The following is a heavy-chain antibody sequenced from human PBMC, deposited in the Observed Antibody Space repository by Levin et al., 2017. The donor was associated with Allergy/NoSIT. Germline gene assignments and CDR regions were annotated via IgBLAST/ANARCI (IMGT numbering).Heavy chain of an antibody. CDR2: MSSSSSYI. Sequence: PGGSLRLSCAASGFTFSSFTMNWVRQVPGKGLEWVSSMSSSSSYIYYADSVKGRFTISRDNAKNSLYLQMNSLRVEDTAIYYCARDRDGYDRRGYHYGMGVWGQGTTVTVSS. CDR1: GFTFSSFT. CDR3: ARDRDGYDRRGYHYGMGV. J-gene: IGHJ6*02. D-gene: IGHD5-24*01. V-gene: IGHV3-21*01.